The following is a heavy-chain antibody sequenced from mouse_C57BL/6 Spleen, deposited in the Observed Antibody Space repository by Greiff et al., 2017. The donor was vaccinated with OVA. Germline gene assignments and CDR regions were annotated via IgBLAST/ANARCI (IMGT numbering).Heavy chain of an antibody. J-gene: IGHJ2*01. CDR3: ARNFYYYGSSYENYFDY. V-gene: IGHV2-9-1*01. D-gene: IGHD1-1*01. CDR2: IWTGGGT. Sequence: AISWVRQPPGKGLEWLGVIWTGGGTNYNSALKSRLSISKDNSKSQVFLKMNSLQTDDTARYYCARNFYYYGSSYENYFDYWGQGTTLTVSS. CDR1: A.